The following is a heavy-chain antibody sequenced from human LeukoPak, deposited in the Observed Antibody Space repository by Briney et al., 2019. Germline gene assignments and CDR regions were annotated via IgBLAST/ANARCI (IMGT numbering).Heavy chain of an antibody. Sequence: PGGSLRLSCAASGFTFSSYSMNWVRQAPGKGLEWVSYISSSSSTIYYADSVKGRFTISRDNAKNSLYLQMNSLRAEDTAVYYCARDGIYGSAQIWGQGTLVTVSS. CDR3: ARDGIYGSAQI. J-gene: IGHJ4*02. CDR1: GFTFSSYS. V-gene: IGHV3-48*01. D-gene: IGHD3-10*01. CDR2: ISSSSSTI.